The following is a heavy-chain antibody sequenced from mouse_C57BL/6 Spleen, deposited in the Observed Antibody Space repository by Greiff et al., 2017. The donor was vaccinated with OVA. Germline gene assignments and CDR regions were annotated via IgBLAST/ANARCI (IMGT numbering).Heavy chain of an antibody. CDR1: GYTFTSYW. CDR2: INPSNGGT. V-gene: IGHV1-53*01. J-gene: IGHJ4*01. CDR3: ARAGGRFYAMDD. Sequence: VQLQQPGPELVKPGASVKLSCKASGYTFTSYWMHWVKQRPGQGLEWIGNINPSNGGTNYNEKFKSKATLTVDKSSSTAYMQLSSLTSEDSAVYYCARAGGRFYAMDDWGQGTSVTVSS.